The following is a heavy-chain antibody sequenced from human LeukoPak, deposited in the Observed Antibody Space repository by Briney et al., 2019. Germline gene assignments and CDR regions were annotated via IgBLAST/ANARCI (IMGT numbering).Heavy chain of an antibody. V-gene: IGHV1-18*01. D-gene: IGHD2-2*02. Sequence: ASVKVSCKASGYTFTSYGISWVRQAPGQGLEWMGWISAYNGNTNYAQKLQGRVTMTTDTSTSTAYMELRSLRSDDTAVYYCARFETGPYCSSTSCYMGRGAFDIWGQGTMVTVSS. CDR2: ISAYNGNT. CDR3: ARFETGPYCSSTSCYMGRGAFDI. CDR1: GYTFTSYG. J-gene: IGHJ3*02.